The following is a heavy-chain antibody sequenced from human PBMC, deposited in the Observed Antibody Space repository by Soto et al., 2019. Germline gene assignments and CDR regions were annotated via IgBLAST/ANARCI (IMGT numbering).Heavy chain of an antibody. Sequence: QVQLVESGGGVVQPGRSLRLSCAASGFTFSSYGMHWVRQAPGKGLEWVAVISYDGRNKYYADSVKGRFTISRDNSKNALYMHMNSLRAEGTGVYYCAIDRLVRGGGGYGFGCEGFDYWGQGTLVTVSS. CDR2: ISYDGRNK. V-gene: IGHV3-30*03. D-gene: IGHD5-12*01. J-gene: IGHJ4*02. CDR3: AIDRLVRGGGGYGFGCEGFDY. CDR1: GFTFSSYG.